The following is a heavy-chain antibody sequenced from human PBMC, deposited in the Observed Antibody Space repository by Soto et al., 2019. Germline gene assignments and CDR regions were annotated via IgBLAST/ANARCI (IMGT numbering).Heavy chain of an antibody. V-gene: IGHV1-69*12. CDR1: GGTFSSYA. J-gene: IGHJ4*02. Sequence: QVQLVQSGAEVKKPGSSVKVSCKASGGTFSSYAISWVRQAPGQGLEWMGGIIPIFGTANYAQKFQGRVTITADESTSTADMELSSLRSEDTAVYYCAREGIDGVRGAYDYWGQGTLVTVSS. D-gene: IGHD3-10*01. CDR2: IIPIFGTA. CDR3: AREGIDGVRGAYDY.